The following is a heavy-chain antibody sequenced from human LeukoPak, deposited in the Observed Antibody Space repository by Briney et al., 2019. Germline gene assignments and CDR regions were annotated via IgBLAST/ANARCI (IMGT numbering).Heavy chain of an antibody. D-gene: IGHD3-22*01. J-gene: IGHJ1*01. CDR3: ARDKFGSFYYDSSGYYYGYFQH. CDR1: GGTFSSYA. V-gene: IGHV1-69*04. Sequence: SVTVSCKASGGTFSSYAISWVRQAPGQGLEWMGRIIPILGIANYAQRFQGRVTLNVDKSTSTDYISVNSLRADGRAVYYCARDKFGSFYYDSSGYYYGYFQHGGQGTLVTVS. CDR2: IIPILGIA.